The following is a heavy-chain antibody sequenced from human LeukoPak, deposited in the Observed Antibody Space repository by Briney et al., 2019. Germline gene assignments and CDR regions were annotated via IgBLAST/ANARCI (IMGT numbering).Heavy chain of an antibody. CDR1: GGSISSYY. CDR2: IYYSGST. J-gene: IGHJ2*01. CDR3: ARTVRYFDL. Sequence: SETLSLTCTVSGGSISSYYWSWIRQPPGKGLEWIGYIYYSGSTNYNPSLKSRVTISVDTSKNQFSLKLSSVTAADTAVYYCARTVRYFDLWGRGTLATASS. V-gene: IGHV4-59*01.